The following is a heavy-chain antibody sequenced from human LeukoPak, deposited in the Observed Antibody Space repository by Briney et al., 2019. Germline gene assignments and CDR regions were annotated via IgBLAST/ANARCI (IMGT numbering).Heavy chain of an antibody. J-gene: IGHJ4*02. CDR3: ARDNLRFWSGYYPLDD. D-gene: IGHD3-3*01. CDR1: GFTFDDYG. V-gene: IGHV3-20*04. CDR2: INWNGGST. Sequence: PGGSLRLSCAASGFTFDDYGMRWVRQAPGKGLEWVSGINWNGGSTGYADSVKGRFTISRDNAKNSLYLQMNSLRAEDTALYYCARDNLRFWSGYYPLDDWGQGILVTVSS.